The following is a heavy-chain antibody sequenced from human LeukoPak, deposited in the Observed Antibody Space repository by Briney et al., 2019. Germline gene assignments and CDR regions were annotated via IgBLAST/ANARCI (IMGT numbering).Heavy chain of an antibody. CDR1: GFSFRTYN. CDR2: ISYNGGYI. Sequence: PGGSLRLSCTASGFSFRTYNLHWVRQAPGKGLEWVAVISYNGGYIHYEDSVKGRFTISRDDSKNTLSLQMSGLRAEDTALYHCARNNGMDVWGQGTTVIVSS. CDR3: ARNNGMDV. V-gene: IGHV3-33*01. J-gene: IGHJ6*02.